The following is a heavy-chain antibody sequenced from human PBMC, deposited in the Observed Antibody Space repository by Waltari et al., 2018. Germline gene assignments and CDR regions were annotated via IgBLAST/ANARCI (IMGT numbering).Heavy chain of an antibody. CDR3: ARDPGSSIFGVVIAVAFDI. D-gene: IGHD3-3*01. CDR2: INPSNGGT. Sequence: QVQLVQSGAEVKKPGASVKVSCKASGYTFTDYYLHWVRQAPGQGLEWMGWINPSNGGTNYAQKFQDRVTMTRETSIRTAYLELSGLRSDDTALYYCARDPGSSIFGVVIAVAFDIWGQGTMVTVSS. CDR1: GYTFTDYY. J-gene: IGHJ3*02. V-gene: IGHV1-2*02.